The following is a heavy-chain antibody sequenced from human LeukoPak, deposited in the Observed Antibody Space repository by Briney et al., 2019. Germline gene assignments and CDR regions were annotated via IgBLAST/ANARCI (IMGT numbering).Heavy chain of an antibody. D-gene: IGHD4-17*01. J-gene: IGHJ4*02. CDR2: ISSRSSHI. CDR3: AKDIDYGDYGDPGYDY. Sequence: GGSLRLSCAASGFTFSDYSMNWVRQAPGKGLEWVSSISSRSSHIYYADSVKGRFTISRDNAKNSLYLQMNSLRAEDTALYYCAKDIDYGDYGDPGYDYWGQGTLVTVSS. V-gene: IGHV3-21*04. CDR1: GFTFSDYS.